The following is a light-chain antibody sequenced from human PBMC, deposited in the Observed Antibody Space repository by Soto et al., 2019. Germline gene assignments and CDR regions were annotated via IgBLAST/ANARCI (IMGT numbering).Light chain of an antibody. V-gene: IGKV3-11*01. Sequence: EIVLTQSPATLSLSPGERATLSYRASRSVGNNLAWYQKKPGQAPGLLIYAASTRATGIPARFSGSGSGTDFTLTISSLEPEDFAVYYCQQRSNWPTFGQGTKLEI. J-gene: IGKJ2*01. CDR2: AAS. CDR1: RSVGNN. CDR3: QQRSNWPT.